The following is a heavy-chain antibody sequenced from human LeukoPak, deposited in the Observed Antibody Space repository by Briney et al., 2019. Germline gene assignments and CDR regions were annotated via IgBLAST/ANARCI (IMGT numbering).Heavy chain of an antibody. V-gene: IGHV3-21*01. CDR1: GFTFSGYS. CDR2: ISDSSSYI. CDR3: TKGENGMDV. J-gene: IGHJ6*02. D-gene: IGHD1-26*01. Sequence: GGSLRLSCEASGFTFSGYSMHWVRQAPGKGLEWVSSISDSSSYIYHADSVKGRFTISRDNAKNSVYLQMNSLRAEDTATYYCTKGENGMDVWGQGTTVTVSS.